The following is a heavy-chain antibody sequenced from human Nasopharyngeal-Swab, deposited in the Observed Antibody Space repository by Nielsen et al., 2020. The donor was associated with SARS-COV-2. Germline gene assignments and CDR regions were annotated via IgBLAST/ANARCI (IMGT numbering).Heavy chain of an antibody. CDR3: ARGGECSSTSCYMINYYYYMDV. CDR1: GGTFSSYA. Sequence: ASVKVSCKASGGTFSSYAISWVRQAPGQGLEWMGGIIPIFGTANYAQKFQGRVTITADESTSTAYMELSSLRSEDTAVYYCARGGECSSTSCYMINYYYYMDVWGKGTTVTVSS. J-gene: IGHJ6*03. CDR2: IIPIFGTA. D-gene: IGHD2-2*01. V-gene: IGHV1-69*13.